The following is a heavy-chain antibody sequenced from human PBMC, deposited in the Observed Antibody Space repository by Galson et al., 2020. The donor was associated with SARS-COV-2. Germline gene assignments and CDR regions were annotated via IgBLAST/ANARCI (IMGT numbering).Heavy chain of an antibody. CDR1: GFPFSSYA. CDR3: AKWGSSSWHGEGDY. CDR2: ISGSGGST. V-gene: IGHV3-23*01. D-gene: IGHD6-13*01. Sequence: GASLKISCAASGFPFSSYAMSWVRKAPGKGLEWVSAISGSGGSTYYADSVKGRFTISRDNSKNTLYLQMNSLRAEDTAVHYCAKWGSSSWHGEGDYWGQGTLVTVSS. J-gene: IGHJ4*02.